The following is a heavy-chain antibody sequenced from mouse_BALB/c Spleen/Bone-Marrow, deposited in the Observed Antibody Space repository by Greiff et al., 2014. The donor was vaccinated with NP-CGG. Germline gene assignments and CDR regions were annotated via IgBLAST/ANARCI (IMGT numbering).Heavy chain of an antibody. D-gene: IGHD1-1*01. V-gene: IGHV14-3*02. CDR1: GFNIKDTY. CDR3: AFYYYGSSLFAY. J-gene: IGHJ3*01. CDR2: IDPANGNT. Sequence: VQLQQSGAELVKPGASVKLSCTASGFNIKDTYMRWVKQRPEQGLEWIGRIDPANGNTKYDPKFQGKATITADTSSNTAYLQLSSLTSEDTAVYYCAFYYYGSSLFAYWGQGTLVTVSA.